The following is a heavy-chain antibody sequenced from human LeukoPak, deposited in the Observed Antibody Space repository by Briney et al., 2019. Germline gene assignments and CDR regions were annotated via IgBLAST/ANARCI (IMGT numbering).Heavy chain of an antibody. D-gene: IGHD6-13*01. CDR1: GGSFSGYY. CDR2: INHSGST. CDR3: ARDLGQQLGAFGI. V-gene: IGHV4-34*01. Sequence: PSETLSLTCAVYGGSFSGYYWSWIRQPPGKGLEWIGEINHSGSTNYNPSLKSRVTISVDTSKNQFSLKLSSVTAADTAVYYCARDLGQQLGAFGIWGQGTMVTVSS. J-gene: IGHJ3*02.